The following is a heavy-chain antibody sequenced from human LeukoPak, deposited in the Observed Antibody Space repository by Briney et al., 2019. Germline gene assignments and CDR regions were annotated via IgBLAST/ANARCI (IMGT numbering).Heavy chain of an antibody. CDR3: ARVRVIDLGSSYFDY. J-gene: IGHJ4*02. Sequence: SETLSLTCAVSGDSISTSNSYWGWIRQPPGKGLEWIVNIFHTGSTNYNPSLKSRVTISVDKSKNQFSLRLISVTAADSAVYFCARVRVIDLGSSYFDYWGQGNLVTVSS. CDR1: GDSISTSNSY. V-gene: IGHV4-39*07. CDR2: IFHTGST. D-gene: IGHD3-9*01.